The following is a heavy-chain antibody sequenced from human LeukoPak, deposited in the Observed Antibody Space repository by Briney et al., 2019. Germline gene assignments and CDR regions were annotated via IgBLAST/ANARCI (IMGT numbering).Heavy chain of an antibody. D-gene: IGHD6-19*01. CDR1: GDSISDGHW. V-gene: IGHV4-4*02. CDR2: IYHSGST. Sequence: SGTLSLTCAVSGDSISDGHWWSWVRQPPGKGLEWIGEIYHSGSTNYKSSLKSRVAISVDTSKNQFSLNLSSVTAADTAVYYCVTSIALAGWGAFDVWSQGTMVTVSS. J-gene: IGHJ3*01. CDR3: VTSIALAGWGAFDV.